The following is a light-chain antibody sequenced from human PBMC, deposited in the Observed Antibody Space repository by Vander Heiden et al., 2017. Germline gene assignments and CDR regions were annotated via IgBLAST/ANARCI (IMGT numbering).Light chain of an antibody. CDR1: RSISSW. Sequence: DIQMIKPPSTPPASAGDRVTTTCRASRSISSWLAWYQQKPGKAPKLLIYKASSLESGVPSRFSGSGSGTEFTLTISSLQPDDFATYYCQQDDSYPLTFGQGTKVEIK. CDR3: QQDDSYPLT. V-gene: IGKV1-5*03. CDR2: KAS. J-gene: IGKJ1*01.